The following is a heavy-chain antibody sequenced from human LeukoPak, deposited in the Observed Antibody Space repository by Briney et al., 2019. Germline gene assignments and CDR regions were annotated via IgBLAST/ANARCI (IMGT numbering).Heavy chain of an antibody. J-gene: IGHJ6*03. D-gene: IGHD2-21*01. CDR3: ATDLFDYMDV. V-gene: IGHV3-21*01. Sequence: GGSLRLSFSASGFTFSTYSMNWVRQAPGKGLEWVSSISTSINYIYYADSVKGRFTISRDNAKNSLYLQMNSLRAEDTAVYYCATDLFDYMDVWGKGTTVTVSS. CDR2: ISTSINYI. CDR1: GFTFSTYS.